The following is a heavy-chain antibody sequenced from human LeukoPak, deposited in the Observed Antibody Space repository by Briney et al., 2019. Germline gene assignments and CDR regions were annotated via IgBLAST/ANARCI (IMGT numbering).Heavy chain of an antibody. CDR1: GGSVTSSSSY. J-gene: IGHJ4*02. Sequence: SETLSLTCSVSGGSVTSSSSYWGWIRQPPGKGLEWIATIDNSGTTYYNAPLKSRVAISVDTSKNELSLRLSSVTAADTAVYYCARGEGNSWGQGTLVTVSS. CDR2: IDNSGTT. CDR3: ARGEGNS. V-gene: IGHV4-39*07. D-gene: IGHD1-26*01.